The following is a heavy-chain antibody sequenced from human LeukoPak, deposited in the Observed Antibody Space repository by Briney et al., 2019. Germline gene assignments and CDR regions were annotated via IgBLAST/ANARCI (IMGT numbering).Heavy chain of an antibody. V-gene: IGHV3-7*01. CDR2: IDQDGSEK. J-gene: IGHJ4*02. CDR1: GFIFSTSW. CDR3: ARGGEHYDFWSGYYDY. Sequence: GGSLRLSCAASGFIFSTSWMSWVRQAPGKGLEWVANIDQDGSEKYYMDSVKGRFTISRDNAKTSLSLQMNSLRDDDTAVYYCARGGEHYDFWSGYYDYWGQGTLVTVSS. D-gene: IGHD3-3*01.